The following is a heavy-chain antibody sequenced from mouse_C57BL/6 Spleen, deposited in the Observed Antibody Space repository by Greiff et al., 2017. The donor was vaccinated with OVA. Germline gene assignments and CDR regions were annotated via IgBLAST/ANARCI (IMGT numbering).Heavy chain of an antibody. CDR2: INPSTGGT. CDR3: ARGYYGNYAMDD. V-gene: IGHV1-42*01. D-gene: IGHD1-1*02. CDR1: GYSFTGYY. J-gene: IGHJ4*01. Sequence: EVQLQQSGPELVKPGASVKISCKASGYSFTGYYMNWVKQSPEKSLEWIGEINPSTGGTTYNQKFKAKATLTVDKSSSTAYMQLKSLTSEDAAVYYCARGYYGNYAMDDWGQGTSVTVSS.